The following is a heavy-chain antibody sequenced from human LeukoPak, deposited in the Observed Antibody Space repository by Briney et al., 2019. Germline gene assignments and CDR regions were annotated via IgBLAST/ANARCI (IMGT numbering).Heavy chain of an antibody. CDR2: IWFDGSDK. Sequence: GGSLRLSCAASGFTFSSYAMSWVRQAPGKGLEWVAVIWFDGSDKKYADSVKGRFTISRDNSKSTLYLQMNSLRAEDTAVYYCATVRRGSSGWYADIWGQGTTVTVSS. V-gene: IGHV3-33*08. D-gene: IGHD6-19*01. J-gene: IGHJ6*02. CDR3: ATVRRGSSGWYADI. CDR1: GFTFSSYA.